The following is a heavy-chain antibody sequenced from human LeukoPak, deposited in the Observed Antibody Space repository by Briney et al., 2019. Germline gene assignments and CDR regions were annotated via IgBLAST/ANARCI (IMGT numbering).Heavy chain of an antibody. V-gene: IGHV3-33*01. CDR2: IWYDGSNK. J-gene: IGHJ4*02. Sequence: PGGSLRLSCAASGFTFSSYGMHWVRQAPGKGLEWVAVIWYDGSNKYYADSVKGRFTISRDNPKNTLYLQMNSLRAEDTAVYYCARDSASGDILTGYYTLDYWGQGTLVTVSS. CDR1: GFTFSSYG. CDR3: ARDSASGDILTGYYTLDY. D-gene: IGHD3-9*01.